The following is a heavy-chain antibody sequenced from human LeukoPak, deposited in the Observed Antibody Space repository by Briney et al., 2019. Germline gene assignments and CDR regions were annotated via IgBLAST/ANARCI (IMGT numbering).Heavy chain of an antibody. Sequence: SGGSLRLSCAASGFSFSSYSMNWVRQAPGKGLEWVSSISSSSSYIYYADSVKGRFTISRDNAKNSLYLQMNSLRAEDTGVYYCARAPMVVPAAIYDYWGQGTLVTVSS. D-gene: IGHD2-2*02. CDR2: ISSSSSYI. J-gene: IGHJ4*02. CDR1: GFSFSSYS. V-gene: IGHV3-21*01. CDR3: ARAPMVVPAAIYDY.